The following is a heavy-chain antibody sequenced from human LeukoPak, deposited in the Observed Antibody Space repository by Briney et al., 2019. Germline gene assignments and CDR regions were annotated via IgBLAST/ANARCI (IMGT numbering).Heavy chain of an antibody. CDR1: GGSISSYY. CDR2: IYYSGST. Sequence: SETLSLTCTVSGGSISSYYWSWIRQPPGKGLEWIGYIYYSGSTNYNPSLKSRVTISVDTSKNQFSLKLSSVTAADTAVYYCAGASSGWAGDAFDIWGQGTMVTVSS. J-gene: IGHJ3*02. V-gene: IGHV4-59*01. CDR3: AGASSGWAGDAFDI. D-gene: IGHD6-19*01.